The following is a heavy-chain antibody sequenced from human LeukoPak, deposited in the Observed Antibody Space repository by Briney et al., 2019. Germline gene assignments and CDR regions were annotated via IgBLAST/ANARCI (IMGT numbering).Heavy chain of an antibody. CDR3: AREMDGEYGSGTFYDL. D-gene: IGHD3-10*01. V-gene: IGHV3-11*01. CDR2: ISSGGDSI. CDR1: NFVFSDYY. J-gene: IGHJ5*02. Sequence: PGGSLRLSRAASNFVFSDYYMSGVREAPGKGLQWGSYISSGGDSIYYADSVRGRFTISRDNAKNSLYLQMNSLRADDTAVYYCAREMDGEYGSGTFYDLWGQGNMVTVSS.